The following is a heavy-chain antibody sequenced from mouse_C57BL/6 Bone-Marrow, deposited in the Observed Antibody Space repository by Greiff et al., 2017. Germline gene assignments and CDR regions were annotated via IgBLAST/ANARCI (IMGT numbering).Heavy chain of an antibody. CDR2: INSDGGST. Sequence: EVKLMESGGGLVQPGESLKLSCESNEYDFPSHDMSWVRQTPEKRLELVAAINSDGGSTHYPDTMESRFIISIDNPNKTLYLQMSSLMSEDTALYYCARQDGYFDYWGQGTTLTVSS. CDR1: EYDFPSHD. D-gene: IGHD2-3*01. CDR3: ARQDGYFDY. J-gene: IGHJ2*01. V-gene: IGHV5-2*01.